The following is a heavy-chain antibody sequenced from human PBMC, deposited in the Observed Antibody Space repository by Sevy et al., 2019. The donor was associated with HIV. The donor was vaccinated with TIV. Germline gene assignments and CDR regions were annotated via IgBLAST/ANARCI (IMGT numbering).Heavy chain of an antibody. J-gene: IGHJ2*01. CDR2: IYTGGST. CDR3: ARDHGGVQDWYFDL. D-gene: IGHD2-8*02. V-gene: IGHV3-53*01. CDR1: GFDVSNNY. Sequence: GGSLRLSCAASGFDVSNNYMSWVRQAPGKGLEWVSVIYTGGSTYYADSVTGRFTMSRDTSKNTVYLQMDSLSAEDTAVYYCARDHGGVQDWYFDLWGRGTLVPVSS.